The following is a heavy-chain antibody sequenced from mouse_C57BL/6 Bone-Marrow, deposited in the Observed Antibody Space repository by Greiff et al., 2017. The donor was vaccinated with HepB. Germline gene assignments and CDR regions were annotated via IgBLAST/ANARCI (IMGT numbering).Heavy chain of an antibody. CDR2: IDPSDSYT. V-gene: IGHV1-59*01. J-gene: IGHJ4*01. CDR3: APYYAMDY. CDR1: GYTFTSYW. Sequence: QVQLKQPGAELVRPGTSVKLSCKASGYTFTSYWMHWVKQRPGQGLEWIGVIDPSDSYTNYNQKFKGKATLTVDTSSSTAYMQLSSLTSEDSAVYYCAPYYAMDYWGQGTSVTVSS.